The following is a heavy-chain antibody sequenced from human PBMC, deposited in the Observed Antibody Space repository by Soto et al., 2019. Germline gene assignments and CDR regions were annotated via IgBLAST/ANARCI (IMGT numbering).Heavy chain of an antibody. D-gene: IGHD3-22*01. CDR2: LSSGNT. V-gene: IGHV4-39*01. J-gene: IGHJ4*02. CDR3: ASSSSCFEIHC. Sequence: QLQLQESGPGLVTPSETLSLTCTVSGASISSSYCWGWIRQPPGEGLEWIGTLSSGNTYYNSSLQCRVAISVDTSKNQFSLKVKSVTAADTAVYYGASSSSCFEIHCWGQGTLVTVSS. CDR1: GASISSSYC.